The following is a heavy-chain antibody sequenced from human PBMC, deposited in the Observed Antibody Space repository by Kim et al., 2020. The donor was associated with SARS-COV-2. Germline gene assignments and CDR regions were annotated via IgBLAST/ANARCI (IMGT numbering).Heavy chain of an antibody. J-gene: IGHJ5*02. CDR1: GGSISTTASY. CDR3: ARHKNGDSLADYSPPDWFDP. Sequence: SETLSLTCTVSGGSISTTASYWGWTRQPPGKGLEWIGTISYSGRTDYDPSLRSRVTISVDTSKNHLSLELRSVTAADTAVYFCARHKNGDSLADYSPPDWFDPWGQGTLVTVSS. V-gene: IGHV4-39*01. D-gene: IGHD3-9*01. CDR2: ISYSGRT.